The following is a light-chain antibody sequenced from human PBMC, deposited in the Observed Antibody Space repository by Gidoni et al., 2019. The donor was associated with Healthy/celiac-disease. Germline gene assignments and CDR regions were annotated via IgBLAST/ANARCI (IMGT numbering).Light chain of an antibody. CDR3: QAWDSRV. CDR2: QDS. Sequence: SYELTQPPSVSVSPGQTASITCSGDKLGDKYACWYQQKPGQSPVLVIYQDSKRPPGIPERFSGSNSGNTATLTISGTQAMDEADYYCQAWDSRVFGGGTKLTVL. V-gene: IGLV3-1*01. J-gene: IGLJ2*01. CDR1: KLGDKY.